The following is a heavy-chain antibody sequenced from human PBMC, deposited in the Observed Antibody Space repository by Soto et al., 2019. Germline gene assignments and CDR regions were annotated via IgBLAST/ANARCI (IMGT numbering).Heavy chain of an antibody. J-gene: IGHJ4*02. Sequence: TLSLTCAVSGDSMSSGGYSWSWIRQPPGKGLEWIGYIYHSGSTYYNPSLKSRVTISVDRSKNQFSLKLSSVTAADTAVYYCARDQWDGGNAYFDYWGQGTLVTVSS. CDR1: GDSMSSGGYS. CDR2: IYHSGST. V-gene: IGHV4-30-2*01. D-gene: IGHD1-26*01. CDR3: ARDQWDGGNAYFDY.